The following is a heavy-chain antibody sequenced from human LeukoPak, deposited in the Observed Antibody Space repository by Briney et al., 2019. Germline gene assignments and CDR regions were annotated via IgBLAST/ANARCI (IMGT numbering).Heavy chain of an antibody. V-gene: IGHV4-39*01. CDR3: ASPGGYSYGWNY. CDR1: GGSISSSSYY. D-gene: IGHD5-18*01. CDR2: IYYSGST. J-gene: IGHJ4*02. Sequence: SETLSLTCTVSGGSISSSSYYWGWIRQPPGKGLEWIGSIYYSGSTYYNPPLKSRVTISVDTSKNQFSLKLSSVTAADTAVYYCASPGGYSYGWNYWGQGTLVTVSS.